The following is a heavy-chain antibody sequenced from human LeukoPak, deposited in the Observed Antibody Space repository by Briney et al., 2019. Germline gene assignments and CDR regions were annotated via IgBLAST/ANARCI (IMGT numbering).Heavy chain of an antibody. CDR1: GYTLTELS. J-gene: IGHJ3*02. CDR3: ATDHPDRRGDAFDI. CDR2: FDPEDGET. Sequence: ASVKVSCKVSGYTLTELSMHWVRQAPGKGLEWMGGFDPEDGETVYAQKFQGRVTMTEDTSTDTAYMELSSLRSEDTAVYYCATDHPDRRGDAFDIWGQGTMVTVSS. D-gene: IGHD5-24*01. V-gene: IGHV1-24*01.